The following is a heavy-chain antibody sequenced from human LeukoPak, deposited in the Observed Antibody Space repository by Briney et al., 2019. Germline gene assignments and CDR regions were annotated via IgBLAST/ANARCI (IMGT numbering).Heavy chain of an antibody. CDR2: IIPIFGTA. J-gene: IGHJ4*02. CDR1: GGTFSSYA. Sequence: SVKVSCKASGGTFSSYAISWVRQAPGQGLEWMGGIIPIFGTANYAQKFQGRVTITTDESTTTAHMELSSLRSEDTAVYYCARSIVVVPAATSPFDYWGQGTLVTVSS. D-gene: IGHD2-2*01. V-gene: IGHV1-69*05. CDR3: ARSIVVVPAATSPFDY.